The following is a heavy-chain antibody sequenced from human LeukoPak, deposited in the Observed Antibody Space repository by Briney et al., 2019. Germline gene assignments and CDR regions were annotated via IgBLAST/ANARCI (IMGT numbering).Heavy chain of an antibody. J-gene: IGHJ4*02. D-gene: IGHD3-10*01. V-gene: IGHV4-59*12. Sequence: PSETLSLTCTVSGGSISNKYWSWIRQPPGKGLEWIGYIYYSGSTNYNPSLKSRVTILVDTSKNQFSLKLSSVTAADTAVYYCARGSLLWFGEISAFDYWGQGTLVTVSS. CDR1: GGSISNKY. CDR3: ARGSLLWFGEISAFDY. CDR2: IYYSGST.